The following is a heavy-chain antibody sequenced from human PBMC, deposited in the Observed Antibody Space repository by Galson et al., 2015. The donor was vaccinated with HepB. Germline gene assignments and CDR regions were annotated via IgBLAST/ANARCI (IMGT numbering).Heavy chain of an antibody. CDR2: TFYRSKWYR. J-gene: IGHJ3*02. Sequence: CAISGDSVSSNTGAWNWIRQSPSRGLEWLGRTFYRSKWYREYTVSVKSRITINPDTSKNQFSLQLNSVTPEDTAVYYCARWRYSSSDDAFDIWGQGTMVTVSS. CDR3: ARWRYSSSDDAFDI. V-gene: IGHV6-1*01. CDR1: GDSVSSNTGA. D-gene: IGHD6-6*01.